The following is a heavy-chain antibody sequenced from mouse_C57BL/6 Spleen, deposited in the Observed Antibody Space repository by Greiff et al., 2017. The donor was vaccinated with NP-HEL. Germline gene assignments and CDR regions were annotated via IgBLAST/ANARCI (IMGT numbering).Heavy chain of an antibody. CDR2: IWTGGGT. D-gene: IGHD1-1*01. V-gene: IGHV2-9-1*01. CDR1: GFSLTSYA. J-gene: IGHJ1*03. Sequence: VKLMESGPGLVAPSQSLSITCTVSGFSLTSYAISWVRQPPGKGLEWLGVIWTGGGTTYNSALKSRLSISKDNSKSQVFLKMNSLQTDDTARYYCARNYYGSSYWYFDVWGTGTTVTVSS. CDR3: ARNYYGSSYWYFDV.